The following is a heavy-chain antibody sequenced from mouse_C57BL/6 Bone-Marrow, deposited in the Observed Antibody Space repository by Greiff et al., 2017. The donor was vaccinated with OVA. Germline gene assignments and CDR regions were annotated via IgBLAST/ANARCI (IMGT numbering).Heavy chain of an antibody. J-gene: IGHJ4*01. CDR3: ARSRGPYYGNRMDY. Sequence: VQLQQSGAELAKPGASVKLSCTASGYNFNSYWMHWVKQRPGQGLEWIGYINPSSGYTKYNQKFKDKATLTADKSSSTAYMQLSSLTYEDSSVDYGARSRGPYYGNRMDYWGQGTSVTVSA. D-gene: IGHD1-1*01. CDR2: INPSSGYT. CDR1: GYNFNSYW. V-gene: IGHV1-7*01.